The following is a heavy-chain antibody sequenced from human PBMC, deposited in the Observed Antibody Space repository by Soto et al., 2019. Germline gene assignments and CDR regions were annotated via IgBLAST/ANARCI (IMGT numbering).Heavy chain of an antibody. CDR1: GGSISSSSYY. V-gene: IGHV4-39*01. CDR3: ALTTVTTVTL. D-gene: IGHD4-17*01. CDR2: IYYSGST. Sequence: QLQLQESGPGLVKPSETLSLTCTVSGGSISSSSYYWGWIRQPPGKGLEWIGSIYYSGSTYYNPSLKSRVTISVDTSKNQFSLKLSSVTAEDTAVYYCALTTVTTVTLWGQGTLVTVSS. J-gene: IGHJ4*02.